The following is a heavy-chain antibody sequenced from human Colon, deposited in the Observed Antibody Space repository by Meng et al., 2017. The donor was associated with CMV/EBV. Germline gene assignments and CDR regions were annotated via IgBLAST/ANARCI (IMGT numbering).Heavy chain of an antibody. CDR2: IFYSGSS. V-gene: IGHV4-59*01. CDR3: ARGQGYCSGDSCLKYYFDL. D-gene: IGHD2-15*01. CDR1: GGSFSGYY. Sequence: SETLSLTCSVSGGSFSGYYWSWIRQTPGKGLEWIGYIFYSGSSYYSPALKSRVIMSVDMSKKQFSLKVKSVTAADTAVYYCARGQGYCSGDSCLKYYFDLWGQGTLVTVSS. J-gene: IGHJ4*02.